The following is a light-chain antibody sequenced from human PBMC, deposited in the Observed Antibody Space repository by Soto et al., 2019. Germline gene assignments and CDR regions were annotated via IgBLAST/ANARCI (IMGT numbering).Light chain of an antibody. V-gene: IGKV1-39*01. CDR3: QQSYSTPIT. J-gene: IGKJ5*01. CDR2: AAS. Sequence: DIQMTQSPSSLSASVGDRVTITCRASQSISSYLNWYKQKXGKAPKXXIYAASSLQSGVPSRFSGSGSGTDFTLTISSLQPEDFETYYCQQSYSTPITFGQGTRLEI. CDR1: QSISSY.